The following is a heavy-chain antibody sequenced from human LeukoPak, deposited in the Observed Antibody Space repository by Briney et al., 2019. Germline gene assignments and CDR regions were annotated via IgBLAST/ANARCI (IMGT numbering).Heavy chain of an antibody. CDR2: IKSKTDGGTT. V-gene: IGHV3-15*01. Sequence: GGSLRLSCAASGFTFSTAWMSWVRQAPGKGLEWVGRIKSKTDGGTTEYAAPVKGRFAISRDDSKNTLYLQMDSLIIDDTAVYYCWYAPDYWGQGTPVTVSS. D-gene: IGHD6-13*01. CDR3: WYAPDY. CDR1: GFTFSTAW. J-gene: IGHJ4*02.